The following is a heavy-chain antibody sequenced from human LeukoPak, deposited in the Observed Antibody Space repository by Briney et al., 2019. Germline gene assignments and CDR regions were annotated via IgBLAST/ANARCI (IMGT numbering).Heavy chain of an antibody. J-gene: IGHJ4*02. CDR1: GFTFSSYG. V-gene: IGHV3-30*18. Sequence: TGGSLRLSCAASGFTFSSYGMPWVRQAPGKGLEWVVLISYDGTNKYYADSVRGRFTISRDNSKNTLYLQMNSLRTEDTAVYYCAKDYFGSGNYPYYFDYWGQGTLVTVSS. CDR3: AKDYFGSGNYPYYFDY. CDR2: ISYDGTNK. D-gene: IGHD3-10*01.